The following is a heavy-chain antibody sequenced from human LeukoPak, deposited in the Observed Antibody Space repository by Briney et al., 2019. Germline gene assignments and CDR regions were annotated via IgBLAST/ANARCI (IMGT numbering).Heavy chain of an antibody. J-gene: IGHJ4*02. CDR1: GVTFRSYG. CDR3: TTKVIRGNSGDDYDD. V-gene: IGHV3-30*03. Sequence: GGSLRLSCAASGVTFRSYGMHWVRQAPGKGLEWVAPISSDGNAKLYGDSGRGRFTISRDDSKSTLYLQMNSLRAEDTAVYYCTTKVIRGNSGDDYDDWGQGTLVTVSS. CDR2: ISSDGNAK. D-gene: IGHD5-12*01.